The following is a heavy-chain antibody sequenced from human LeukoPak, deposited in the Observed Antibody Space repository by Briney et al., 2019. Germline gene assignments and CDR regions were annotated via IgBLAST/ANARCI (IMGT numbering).Heavy chain of an antibody. CDR1: GFTFSSYA. CDR3: AKDESYGDYVDY. Sequence: TGGSLRLSCAASGFTFSSYAMSWVRQAPGKGLEWVSAISGSGGSTYYADSVKGLFTISRDNSKNTLYLQMNSLRAEDTAVYYCAKDESYGDYVDYWGQGTLVTVSS. J-gene: IGHJ4*02. V-gene: IGHV3-23*01. CDR2: ISGSGGST. D-gene: IGHD4-17*01.